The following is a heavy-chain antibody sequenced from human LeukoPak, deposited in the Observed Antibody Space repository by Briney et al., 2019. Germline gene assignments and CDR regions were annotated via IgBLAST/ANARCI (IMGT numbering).Heavy chain of an antibody. V-gene: IGHV3-7*01. CDR1: EFTFITNW. CDR2: IKQGGSEK. Sequence: GGPLRLSCAASEFTFITNWMSWVRQAPGKGLEWVANIKQGGSEKYYVDSVKGLFTISRDNAKNSLYLQMNSLRAEDTAVYYCARGTHDYGDYWGQGTLVTVSS. J-gene: IGHJ4*02. CDR3: ARGTHDYGDY.